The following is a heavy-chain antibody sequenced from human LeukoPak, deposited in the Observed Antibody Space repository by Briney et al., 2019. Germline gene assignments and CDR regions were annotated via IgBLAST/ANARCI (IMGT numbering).Heavy chain of an antibody. D-gene: IGHD7-27*01. CDR3: AREATGVTNWFDP. CDR2: IYYSGST. CDR1: GGSFDSKY. V-gene: IGHV4-39*07. Sequence: SETLSLTCSVSGGSFDSKYWSWIRQPPGKGLEWIGSIYYSGSTYYNPSLESRVTISLDTSKNQFSLKLSSVTAADTAVYYCAREATGVTNWFDPWGQGTLVTVSS. J-gene: IGHJ5*02.